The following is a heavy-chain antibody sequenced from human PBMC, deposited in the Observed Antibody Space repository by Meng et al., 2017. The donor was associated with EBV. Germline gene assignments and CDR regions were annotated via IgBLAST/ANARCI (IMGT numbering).Heavy chain of an antibody. CDR2: IYDGGTT. D-gene: IGHD6-6*01. CDR3: AKSSSSTPGVVDY. Sequence: QVQLQESGTGLVKPSETLSLTCTVSGASVSGGTFHWSWIRQPPGKELEWIGYIYDGGTTIYNPSLKSRVTIFLDTSRNQFSLGLRSVTTADTAVYYCAKSSSSTPGVVDYWGQGNLVTVSS. V-gene: IGHV4-61*01. CDR1: GASVSGGTFH. J-gene: IGHJ4*02.